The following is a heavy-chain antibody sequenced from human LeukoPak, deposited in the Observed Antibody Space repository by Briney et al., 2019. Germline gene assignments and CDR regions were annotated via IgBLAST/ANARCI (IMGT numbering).Heavy chain of an antibody. D-gene: IGHD6-19*01. CDR1: GGSISGSDFY. CDR2: IYYGGAT. V-gene: IGHV4-39*01. CDR3: ARLGPGGWYKGAYFQH. Sequence: SETLSLTCRVSGGSISGSDFYWGWIRQPPGKGLEWIGSIYYGGATYYKPSLRSRVTMSVDMSKNEFSLELKSVTAADTAMYYCARLGPGGWYKGAYFQHWGQGTLVTV. J-gene: IGHJ1*01.